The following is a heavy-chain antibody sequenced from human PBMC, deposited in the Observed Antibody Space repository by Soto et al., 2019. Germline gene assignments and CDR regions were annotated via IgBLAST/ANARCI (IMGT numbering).Heavy chain of an antibody. J-gene: IGHJ6*02. CDR2: INHSGST. CDR1: GVSFSGYY. Sequence: SETLSLTCAVYGVSFSGYYWSWIRQPPGKGLEWIGEINHSGSTNYNPSLKSRVTISVDTSKNQFSLKLSSVTAADTAVYYCARGKNNGMDVWGQGTTVTVSS. CDR3: ARGKNNGMDV. V-gene: IGHV4-34*01.